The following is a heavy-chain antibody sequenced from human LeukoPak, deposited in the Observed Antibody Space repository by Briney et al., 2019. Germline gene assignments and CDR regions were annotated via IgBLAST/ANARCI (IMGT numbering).Heavy chain of an antibody. CDR3: ARGHTLRYYYDSSGYYTDDAFDI. V-gene: IGHV1-18*01. D-gene: IGHD3-22*01. CDR1: GYTFTSYG. J-gene: IGHJ3*02. Sequence: ASVKVSCKASGYTFTSYGISWVRQAPGQGLEWMGWISAYNGNTNYAQKLQGRVTMTTDTSTITAYMELRSLRSDDTAVYYCARGHTLRYYYDSSGYYTDDAFDIWGQGTMVTVSS. CDR2: ISAYNGNT.